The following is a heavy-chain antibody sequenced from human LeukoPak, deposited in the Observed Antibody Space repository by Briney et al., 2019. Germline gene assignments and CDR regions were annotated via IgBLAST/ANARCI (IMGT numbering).Heavy chain of an antibody. CDR2: IIPIFGAA. Sequence: SVKGSCKAFGGTFSSYAISWVRQAPGQGVEWMGGIIPIFGAANYAQKFQGRVTITTDESTSTAYMELSRLRSDDTAVYYCARPLGYCSGGSCYSVRTFDYWGQGTLVTVSS. J-gene: IGHJ4*02. CDR3: ARPLGYCSGGSCYSVRTFDY. CDR1: GGTFSSYA. V-gene: IGHV1-69*05. D-gene: IGHD2-15*01.